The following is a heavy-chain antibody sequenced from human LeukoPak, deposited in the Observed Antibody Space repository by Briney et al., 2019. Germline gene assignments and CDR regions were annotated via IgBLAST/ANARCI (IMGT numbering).Heavy chain of an antibody. CDR3: ARSELNDYFKY. D-gene: IGHD3-16*01. J-gene: IGHJ4*02. V-gene: IGHV4-38-2*02. CDR1: GYSISSGYD. CDR2: ISQSGDT. Sequence: SETLSLTCTVSGYSISSGYDWGWMRQAPGKGLEWLASISQSGDTYNNPSLRSRVSLSVDTSKNQLSLKLTSVTAADTAVYFCARSELNDYFKYWGQGILVTVST.